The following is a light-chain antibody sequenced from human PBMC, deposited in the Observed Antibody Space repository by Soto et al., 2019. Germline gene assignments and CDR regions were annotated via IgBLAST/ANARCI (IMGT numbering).Light chain of an antibody. CDR2: NAS. V-gene: IGKV3-20*01. CDR1: QSVSSSY. CDR3: QQYGNSRGT. J-gene: IGKJ1*01. Sequence: EIVLTQSPGTLSLSPGERATLSCRASQSVSSSYLAWYQQKPGQAPRLLIYNASSRATGIPDRFSGSGSGTDFTLTISRLEPEDFAVYYCQQYGNSRGTFGQGTKAEIK.